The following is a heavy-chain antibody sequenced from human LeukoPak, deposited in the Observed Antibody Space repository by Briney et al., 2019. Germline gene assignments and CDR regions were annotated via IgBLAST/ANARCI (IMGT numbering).Heavy chain of an antibody. CDR3: GRGNSGSPETPDY. CDR1: GFTFSSYA. V-gene: IGHV3-23*01. CDR2: ISGSGGST. D-gene: IGHD1-26*01. J-gene: IGHJ4*02. Sequence: GGSLRLSCAASGFTFSSYATSWVRQAPGKGLEWVSAISGSGGSTYYADSVKGRFTISRDNAKNSLYLQMNSLRAEDTAVYYCGRGNSGSPETPDYWGQGTLVTVSS.